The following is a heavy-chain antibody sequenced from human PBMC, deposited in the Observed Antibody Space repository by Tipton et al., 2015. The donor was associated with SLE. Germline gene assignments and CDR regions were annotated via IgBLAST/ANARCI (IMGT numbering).Heavy chain of an antibody. D-gene: IGHD3-16*01. J-gene: IGHJ1*01. CDR3: ARGVSGGT. Sequence: TLSLTCNVSGYFITSGYHWGWIRQSPGKGLEWIGSIDHSGTTNYNPSLKSRVTVSADMSKNQFFLSLTSAGAADTAVYYCARGVSGGTWGPGTLVTVSS. CDR2: IDHSGTT. V-gene: IGHV4-38-2*02. CDR1: GYFITSGYH.